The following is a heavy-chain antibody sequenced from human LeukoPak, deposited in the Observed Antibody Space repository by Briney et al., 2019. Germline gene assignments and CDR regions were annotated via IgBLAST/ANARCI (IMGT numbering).Heavy chain of an antibody. V-gene: IGHV3-7*03. J-gene: IGHJ4*02. CDR1: GFTFSSYW. CDR2: IKQDGSEK. D-gene: IGHD6-13*01. CDR3: AKWADTSSSRFDY. Sequence: GGSLRLSCAASGFTFSSYWMSWVRQAPGKGLEWVANIKQDGSEKYYVDSVKGRFTISRDNAKNSLYLQMNSLRAEDTAVYYCAKWADTSSSRFDYWGQGTLVTVSS.